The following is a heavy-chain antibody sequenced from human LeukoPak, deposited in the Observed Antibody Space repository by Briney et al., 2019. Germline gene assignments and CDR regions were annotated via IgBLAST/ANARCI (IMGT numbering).Heavy chain of an antibody. CDR2: IYYSGST. V-gene: IGHV4-39*07. D-gene: IGHD3-16*02. Sequence: PSETLSLTCTVSGGSISSSSYYWGWIRQPPGKGLEWIGSIYYSGSTYYNPSLKSRVTISVDTSKNQFSLKLSSVTAADTAVYYCARGYNYFDYWGQGTLVTVSS. J-gene: IGHJ4*02. CDR3: ARGYNYFDY. CDR1: GGSISSSSYY.